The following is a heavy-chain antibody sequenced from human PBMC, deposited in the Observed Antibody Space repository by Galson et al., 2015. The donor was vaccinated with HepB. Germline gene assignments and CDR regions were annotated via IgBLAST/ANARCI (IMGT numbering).Heavy chain of an antibody. CDR3: ARDVTATLHFDY. Sequence: SLRLSCAASGFTLSDHYMDWVRQAPGKGLEWVGRIRSRSSYIYYADSVKGRFTISRDNAKNSLYLQMNSLRAEDTAVYYCARDVTATLHFDYWGQGTLVTVPS. V-gene: IGHV3-11*06. D-gene: IGHD1-7*01. CDR2: IRSRSSYI. CDR1: GFTLSDHY. J-gene: IGHJ4*02.